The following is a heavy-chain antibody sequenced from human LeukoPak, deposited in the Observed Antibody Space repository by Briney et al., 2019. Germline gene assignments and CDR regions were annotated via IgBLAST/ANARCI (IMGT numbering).Heavy chain of an antibody. CDR1: GYTFTSYY. CDR3: ARQSNWNYYYYYGMDV. J-gene: IGHJ6*02. D-gene: IGHD1-20*01. CDR2: INPSGGST. V-gene: IGHV1-46*01. Sequence: ASVKVSCKASGYTFTSYYMHWVRQAPGQGLEWMGIINPSGGSTSYAQKFQGRVTITADKSTSTAYMELSSLRSEDTAVYYCARQSNWNYYYYYGMDVWGQGTTVTVSS.